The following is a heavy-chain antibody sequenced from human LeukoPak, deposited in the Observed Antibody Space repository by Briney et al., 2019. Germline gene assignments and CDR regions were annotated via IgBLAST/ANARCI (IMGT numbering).Heavy chain of an antibody. CDR1: GFIFSSHG. CDR2: ITSRGTYT. Sequence: GGSLRLSCAASGFIFSSHGMNWVRQAPGKAMEWVSSITSRGTYTFYADSVRGRFTISRDNAKNTLYLQMNSLKVDDTAVYYCAKSPTVLGELSSFDYWGQGTMVTVSS. CDR3: AKSPTVLGELSSFDY. J-gene: IGHJ4*02. D-gene: IGHD3-16*02. V-gene: IGHV3-21*04.